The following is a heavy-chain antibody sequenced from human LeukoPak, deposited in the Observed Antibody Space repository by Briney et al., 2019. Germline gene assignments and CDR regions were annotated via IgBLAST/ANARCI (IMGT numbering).Heavy chain of an antibody. D-gene: IGHD5-18*01. CDR1: GFTFSDYS. J-gene: IGHJ4*02. Sequence: GGSLRLSCAASGFTFSDYSMSWIRQAPGKGLEWISYISSSGSAMYHADSVKGRFTISRDNAKNSLYLQMNSLRAEDTAVYYCAKVRTWIQLWSLDYWGQGTLVTVSS. CDR2: ISSSGSAM. CDR3: AKVRTWIQLWSLDY. V-gene: IGHV3-11*01.